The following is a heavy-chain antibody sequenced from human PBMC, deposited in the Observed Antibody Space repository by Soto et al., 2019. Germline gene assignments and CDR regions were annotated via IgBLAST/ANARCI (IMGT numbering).Heavy chain of an antibody. CDR2: ISSSSSYT. CDR1: GFTFSDYY. CDR3: ARDKPLGMGWFDP. D-gene: IGHD7-27*01. J-gene: IGHJ5*02. Sequence: GGSLRLSCAASGFTFSDYYMSWIRQAPGKGLEWVSYISSSSSYTNYAGSVKGRFTISRDNAKNSLYLQMNSLRAEDTAVYYCARDKPLGMGWFDPWGQGTLVTVSS. V-gene: IGHV3-11*06.